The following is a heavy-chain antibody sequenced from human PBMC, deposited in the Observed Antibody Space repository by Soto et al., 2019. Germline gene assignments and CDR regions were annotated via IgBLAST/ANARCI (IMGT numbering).Heavy chain of an antibody. CDR2: ISGGGGST. CDR1: GFTFSTYA. V-gene: IGHV3-23*01. D-gene: IGHD3-22*01. J-gene: IGHJ4*02. Sequence: VGSLRLSCAASGFTFSTYAMSWVRQAPGKGLEWVSTISGGGGSTYYADSVKGRFTISRDNSMNTLSLQMNSLRAEDTAVYYCAKDRVARDTSGYYFAPFDYWGQGTLVTVS. CDR3: AKDRVARDTSGYYFAPFDY.